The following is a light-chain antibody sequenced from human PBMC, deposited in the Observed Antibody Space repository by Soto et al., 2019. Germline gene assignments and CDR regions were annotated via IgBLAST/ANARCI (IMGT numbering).Light chain of an antibody. CDR3: SSFTTSHTWV. Sequence: QSALTQPPSASGSPGQSVTISCTGTSSDVGGYNYVSWYQHHPGKAPKLIMYEVSHRPSGVSDRFSGSQSGYTASLTISGLQSEDGAYYYCSSFTTSHTWVFGGGTKLTVL. J-gene: IGLJ3*02. CDR2: EVS. V-gene: IGLV2-14*01. CDR1: SSDVGGYNY.